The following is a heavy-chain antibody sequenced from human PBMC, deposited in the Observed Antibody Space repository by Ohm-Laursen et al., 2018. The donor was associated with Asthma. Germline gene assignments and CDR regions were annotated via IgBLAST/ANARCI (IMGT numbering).Heavy chain of an antibody. J-gene: IGHJ4*02. Sequence: TLSLTCSVSSDSISSGDHYWSWIRQHPGKGLEWIGHIYYSGNTYYNPSLKSRVIIPVDTSKNQFSLKLTSVTAADTALYYCARATFYYESTGYYYFDHWGQGTLVTVSS. CDR1: SDSISSGDHY. V-gene: IGHV4-31*03. D-gene: IGHD3-22*01. CDR3: ARATFYYESTGYYYFDH. CDR2: IYYSGNT.